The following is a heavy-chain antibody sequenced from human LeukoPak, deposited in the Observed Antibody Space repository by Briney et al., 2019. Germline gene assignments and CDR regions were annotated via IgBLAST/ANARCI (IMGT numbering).Heavy chain of an antibody. J-gene: IGHJ5*02. V-gene: IGHV4-59*01. D-gene: IGHD3-22*01. CDR3: ASKPDSSGYYH. CDR2: IHYSGST. Sequence: SETLSLTCSVSGGSISSYYWSWIRQPPGKGLEWIGYIHYSGSTNYNPSLKSRVTISIDTSKNQFSLKLSSVTAADTAVYYCASKPDSSGYYHWGQGTLVTVSS. CDR1: GGSISSYY.